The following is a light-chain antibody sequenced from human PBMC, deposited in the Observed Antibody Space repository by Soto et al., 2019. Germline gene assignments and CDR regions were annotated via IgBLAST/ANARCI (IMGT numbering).Light chain of an antibody. Sequence: EIVMTQSPATLSVSPGERATLSCRASQRVSSNLAWYQQKPGQAPRLLIYGASTRATGIPARFSGSGSGTEFTLTISSLQSEEFAVYYCQQYNNWPYTFGQGTKLEIK. V-gene: IGKV3-15*01. CDR1: QRVSSN. J-gene: IGKJ2*01. CDR2: GAS. CDR3: QQYNNWPYT.